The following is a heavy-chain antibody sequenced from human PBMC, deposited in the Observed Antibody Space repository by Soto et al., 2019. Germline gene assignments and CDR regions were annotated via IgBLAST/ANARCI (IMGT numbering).Heavy chain of an antibody. CDR1: GXSFSSLA. V-gene: IGHV3-23*01. Sequence: GSLRLSCAASGXSFSSLAMSWVRQAPGKGLEWVSSISGRGVDTLYADSVKGRFTISRDNSSNTLYLQVNSIRAEDTAVYYCAKDQTDVTLFDYWGQGTLVTVSS. D-gene: IGHD1-1*01. CDR3: AKDQTDVTLFDY. CDR2: ISGRGVDT. J-gene: IGHJ4*02.